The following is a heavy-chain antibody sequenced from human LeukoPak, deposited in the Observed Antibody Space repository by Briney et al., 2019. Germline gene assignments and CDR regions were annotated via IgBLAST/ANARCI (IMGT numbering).Heavy chain of an antibody. J-gene: IGHJ4*02. CDR2: IYYSGST. Sequence: PSETPSLTCTVSGGSISSYYWSWIRQPPGKGLEWIGYIYYSGSTNYNPSLKSRVTIPVDTSKNQFSLKLSSVTAADTAVYYCARGRWEIDYWGQGTLVTVSS. D-gene: IGHD1-26*01. CDR1: GGSISSYY. CDR3: ARGRWEIDY. V-gene: IGHV4-59*01.